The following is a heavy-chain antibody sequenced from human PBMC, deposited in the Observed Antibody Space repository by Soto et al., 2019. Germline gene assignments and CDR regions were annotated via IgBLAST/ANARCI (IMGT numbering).Heavy chain of an antibody. CDR2: IWYDGSNK. J-gene: IGHJ6*02. CDR1: GFTFSSYG. CDR3: ARVVGSSWYRVTYGMDV. Sequence: QVQLVESGGGVVQPGRSLRLSCAASGFTFSSYGMHWVRQAPGKGLEWVAVIWYDGSNKYYADSVKGRFTISRDNSKNTLYLQMNSLRAEDTAVYYCARVVGSSWYRVTYGMDVWGQGTTVTVSS. V-gene: IGHV3-33*01. D-gene: IGHD6-13*01.